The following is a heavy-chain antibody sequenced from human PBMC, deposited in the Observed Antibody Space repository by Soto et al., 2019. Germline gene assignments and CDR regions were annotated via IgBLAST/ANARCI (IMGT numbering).Heavy chain of an antibody. Sequence: ASVKVSCKACGYRFTSYDINWVRQATGQGLEWMGWMNPNSGNTGYAQKFQGRVTMTRNTSISTAYMELSSLRSEDTAVYYCARAQFSGYDSPTAYYYSYMDVWGKGTTVTVSS. CDR3: ARAQFSGYDSPTAYYYSYMDV. J-gene: IGHJ6*03. CDR2: MNPNSGNT. D-gene: IGHD5-12*01. V-gene: IGHV1-8*01. CDR1: GYRFTSYD.